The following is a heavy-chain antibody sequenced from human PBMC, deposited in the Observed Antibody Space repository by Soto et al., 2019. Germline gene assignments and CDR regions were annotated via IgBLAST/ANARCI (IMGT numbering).Heavy chain of an antibody. CDR1: GYSFTSYW. CDR2: IYPGDSDT. D-gene: IGHD4-17*01. V-gene: IGHV5-51*01. CDR3: ASRNDDENYGDYVQEPYYYYGMDV. J-gene: IGHJ6*02. Sequence: PGESLKISCKGSGYSFTSYWIGWVRQMPGKGLEWMGIIYPGDSDTRYSPSFQGQVTISADKSISTAYLQWSSLKASDTAMYYCASRNDDENYGDYVQEPYYYYGMDVWGQGTTVTVSS.